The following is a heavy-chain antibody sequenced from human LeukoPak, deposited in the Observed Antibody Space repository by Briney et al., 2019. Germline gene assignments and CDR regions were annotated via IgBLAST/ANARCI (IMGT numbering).Heavy chain of an antibody. CDR2: VYSGGST. V-gene: IGHV3-66*02. CDR3: ARDLGWDNITSFHF. CDR1: GFSTYSNY. Sequence: GSLRLSCVASGFSTYSNYMSWVRPPPGKGLEWGSVVYSGGSTKHAESVRGRFIVSRDFSRNTIYLQMNDLRPEDTAVYYCARDLGWDNITSFHFWGQGVLVTVFS. D-gene: IGHD1-26*01. J-gene: IGHJ4*02.